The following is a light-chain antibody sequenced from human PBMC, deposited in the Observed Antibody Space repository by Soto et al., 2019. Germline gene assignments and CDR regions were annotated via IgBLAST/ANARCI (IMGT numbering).Light chain of an antibody. Sequence: DIHMTQSPSTLSASVVDRVTITCRASQSISSWLAWYQQTPGKAPKLLIYKASSLESGVPSRFSGSGSGTEFTLTISSLQPDDFATYYCQQYDSLPYTFGQGTKVDI. CDR3: QQYDSLPYT. J-gene: IGKJ2*01. V-gene: IGKV1-5*03. CDR1: QSISSW. CDR2: KAS.